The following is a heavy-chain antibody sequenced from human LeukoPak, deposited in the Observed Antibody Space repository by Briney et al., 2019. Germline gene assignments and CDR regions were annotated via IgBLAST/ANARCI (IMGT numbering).Heavy chain of an antibody. V-gene: IGHV3-23*01. CDR2: ISGSGGST. Sequence: PGGSLRLSCAASGFTFSSYAMNWVRQAPGKGLEWVSGISGSGGSTNYADSVEGRFTISRDNSNNTLYLQMNSLRAEDTAVYYCAKDARRGGYSYDYWGQGTLVTVSS. D-gene: IGHD5-24*01. CDR1: GFTFSSYA. CDR3: AKDARRGGYSYDY. J-gene: IGHJ4*02.